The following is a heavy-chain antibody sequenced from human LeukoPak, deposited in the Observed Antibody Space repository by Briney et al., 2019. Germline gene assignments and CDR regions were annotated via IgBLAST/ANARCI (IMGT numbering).Heavy chain of an antibody. CDR1: GFTFSSYW. CDR3: ARVGSRRDFDY. CDR2: TSTDGSTT. Sequence: PGGSLRLSCAASGFTFSSYWMHWVRQAPGKGLVWVSRTSTDGSTTNYADSVKGRFTMSRDNAKNTMYLQTNSLRAEDTAVYYCARVGSRRDFDYWGQGTLVTVSS. D-gene: IGHD1-26*01. J-gene: IGHJ4*02. V-gene: IGHV3-74*01.